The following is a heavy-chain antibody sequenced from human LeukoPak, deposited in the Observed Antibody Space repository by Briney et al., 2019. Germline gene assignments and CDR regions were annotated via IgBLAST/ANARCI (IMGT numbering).Heavy chain of an antibody. Sequence: SETLSLTCAVYGGSFSGYYWSWIRQPPGKGLEWIGEINHSGSTNYNPSLKSRVTISVDTSKNQFYLKLSSVTAADTAVYYCAREDRYYDFWSGYYKSANFDYWGQGTLVTVSS. CDR1: GGSFSGYY. V-gene: IGHV4-34*01. D-gene: IGHD3-3*01. J-gene: IGHJ4*02. CDR3: AREDRYYDFWSGYYKSANFDY. CDR2: INHSGST.